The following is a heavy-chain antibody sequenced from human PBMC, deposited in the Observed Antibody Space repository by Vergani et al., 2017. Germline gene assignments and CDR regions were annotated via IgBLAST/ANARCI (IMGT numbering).Heavy chain of an antibody. CDR1: GGSISSGSYY. D-gene: IGHD1-7*01. Sequence: QVQLQESGPGLVKPSQTLSLTCTVSGGSISSGSYYWSWIRQPAGKGLEWIGRIYTSGSTNYNPSLKSRVTISVDTSKNQFSLKLSSVTAADTAAYYCARDRRLGTGTFAFDIWGQGTMVTVSS. CDR3: ARDRRLGTGTFAFDI. CDR2: IYTSGST. V-gene: IGHV4-61*02. J-gene: IGHJ3*02.